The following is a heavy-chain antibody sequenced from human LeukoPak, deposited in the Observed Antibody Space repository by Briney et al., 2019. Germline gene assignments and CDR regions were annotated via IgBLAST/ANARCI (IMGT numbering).Heavy chain of an antibody. D-gene: IGHD4-17*01. V-gene: IGHV3-13*01. Sequence: GGSLRLSCAASGFTFSSYGMSWVRQAPGKGLEWVSGIGTAGETYYPGSVKGGFTISRENAKNSLYLQMNILKAGDTAVYYCARDFKAGDGHWSFDLWGRGTLVTVSS. CDR3: ARDFKAGDGHWSFDL. CDR1: GFTFSSYG. J-gene: IGHJ2*01. CDR2: IGTAGET.